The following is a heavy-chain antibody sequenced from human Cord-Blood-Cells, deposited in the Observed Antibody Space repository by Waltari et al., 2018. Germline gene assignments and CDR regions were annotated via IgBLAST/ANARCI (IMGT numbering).Heavy chain of an antibody. V-gene: IGHV2-70*04. CDR1: GFSLSTSGMR. J-gene: IGHJ3*02. D-gene: IGHD2-15*01. CDR3: ARMTSSGLGYCSGGSCYDAFDI. CDR2: ITWDDDK. Sequence: QVTLKESGPALVKHTQTLSLTCTFSGFSLSTSGMRVSWIRKTPGKALEWLERITWDDDKCYSTSLKTRLTISKDTSKNQVVLTMTNMDPVDTATYYCARMTSSGLGYCSGGSCYDAFDIWGQGTMVTVSS.